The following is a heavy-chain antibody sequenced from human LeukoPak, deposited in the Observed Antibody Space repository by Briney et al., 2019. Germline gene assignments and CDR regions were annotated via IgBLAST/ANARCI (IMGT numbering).Heavy chain of an antibody. J-gene: IGHJ4*02. CDR3: ARVNGYSYGYLTY. CDR1: GGSISSSSYY. V-gene: IGHV4-39*01. D-gene: IGHD5-18*01. CDR2: IYYSGST. Sequence: SETLSLTCTVSGGSISSSSYYWGWIRQPPGKGLEWIGSIYYSGSTYYNPSLKSRVTISVDTSKNQFSLKLTSVTAADTAVYYCARVNGYSYGYLTYWGQGTLVTVSS.